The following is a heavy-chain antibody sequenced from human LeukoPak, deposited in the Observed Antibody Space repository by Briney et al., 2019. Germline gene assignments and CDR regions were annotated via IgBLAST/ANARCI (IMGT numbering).Heavy chain of an antibody. D-gene: IGHD6-19*01. Sequence: ASVKVSCKASGYTFTSYYMHWVRQAPGKGLEWVSAISGSGGSTYYADSVKGRFTISRDNSKNTLYLQMNSLRAEDTAVYYCAKSQQWLVPLSYWGQGTLVTVSS. J-gene: IGHJ4*02. CDR2: ISGSGGST. V-gene: IGHV3-23*01. CDR3: AKSQQWLVPLSY. CDR1: GYTFTSYY.